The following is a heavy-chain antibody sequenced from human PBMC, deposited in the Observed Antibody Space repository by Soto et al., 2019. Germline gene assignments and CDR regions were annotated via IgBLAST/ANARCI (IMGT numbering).Heavy chain of an antibody. CDR3: AKVRYYGSGGYYYFDY. V-gene: IGHV3-23*01. Sequence: GGSLILSCAASGFTFSSYAMSWVRQAPGKGLEWVSAISGSGGSTYYADSVKGRFTISRDNSKNTLYLQMNSLRAEDTAVYYCAKVRYYGSGGYYYFDYWGQGTLVTVSS. D-gene: IGHD3-10*01. CDR1: GFTFSSYA. CDR2: ISGSGGST. J-gene: IGHJ4*02.